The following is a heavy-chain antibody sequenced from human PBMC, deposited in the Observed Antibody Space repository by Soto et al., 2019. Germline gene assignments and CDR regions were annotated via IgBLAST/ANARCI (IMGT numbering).Heavy chain of an antibody. CDR1: GGSFSGYY. CDR2: INHSGST. Sequence: LSLTCAVYGGSFSGYYWSWIRQPPGKGLEWIGEINHSGSTNYNPSLKSRVTISVDTSKNQFSLKLSSVTAADTAVYYCARATVEMATAVNFDYWGQGTLVTVSS. V-gene: IGHV4-34*01. CDR3: ARATVEMATAVNFDY. J-gene: IGHJ4*02. D-gene: IGHD5-18*01.